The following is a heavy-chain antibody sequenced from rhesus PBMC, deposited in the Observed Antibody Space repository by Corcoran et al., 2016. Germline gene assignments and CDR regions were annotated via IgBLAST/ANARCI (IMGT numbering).Heavy chain of an antibody. V-gene: IGHV4-65*01. CDR3: AGPSDYDKFDY. CDR2: ISGRSGST. Sequence: QVQLQESGPGLVKPSETLSLTCAVSGGSISSSNWWSWIRQPPGKGLEGIGYISGRSGSTYYNPSHKCRVTLSTDTSKNQFSLKLSSVTAADTAVYYCAGPSDYDKFDYWGQGVLVTVSS. J-gene: IGHJ4*01. D-gene: IGHD4-29*01. CDR1: GGSISSSNW.